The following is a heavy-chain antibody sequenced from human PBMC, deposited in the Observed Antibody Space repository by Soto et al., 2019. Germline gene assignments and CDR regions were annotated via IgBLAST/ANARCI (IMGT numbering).Heavy chain of an antibody. D-gene: IGHD1-1*01. V-gene: IGHV3-13*01. CDR3: ARVGVPWKPFDY. CDR2: IGTAGDT. Sequence: GGSLRLSCAASGFTFSSYDMHWVRQATGKGLEWVSAIGTAGDTYYPGSVKGRFTISRENAKNSLYLQMNSLRAEDTAVYYCARVGVPWKPFDYWGQGTLVTVSS. J-gene: IGHJ4*02. CDR1: GFTFSSYD.